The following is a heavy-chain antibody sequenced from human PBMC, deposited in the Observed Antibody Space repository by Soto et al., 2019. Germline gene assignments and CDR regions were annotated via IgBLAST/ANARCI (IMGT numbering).Heavy chain of an antibody. Sequence: QLQLQESGPGLVKPSETLSLTCTVSDNSISSSRYYWGWIRQPPGEGLEWIGNIYYSGVTNYNPSLKSRLTISLDTSKSQFSLKLSSVSAAATAVYYCARQEGYTAGCQGYWGPGTLVTVAS. J-gene: IGHJ4*02. D-gene: IGHD2-21*02. V-gene: IGHV4-39*01. CDR2: IYYSGVT. CDR1: DNSISSSRYY. CDR3: ARQEGYTAGCQGY.